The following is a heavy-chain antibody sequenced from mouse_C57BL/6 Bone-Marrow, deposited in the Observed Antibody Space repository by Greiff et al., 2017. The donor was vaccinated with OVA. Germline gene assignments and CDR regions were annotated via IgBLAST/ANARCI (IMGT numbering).Heavy chain of an antibody. CDR1: GYTFTSYW. CDR2: IDPSDSYT. D-gene: IGHD1-1*01. V-gene: IGHV1-69*01. CDR3: ARDYYYGSSYGYFDV. Sequence: QVQLQQPGAELVMPGASVKLSCKASGYTFTSYWMHWVKQRPGQGLELIGEIDPSDSYTNYNQKFKGKSTLTVDKSSSTDYMQLSSLTSEDSAVYYYARDYYYGSSYGYFDVWGTGTTVTVSS. J-gene: IGHJ1*03.